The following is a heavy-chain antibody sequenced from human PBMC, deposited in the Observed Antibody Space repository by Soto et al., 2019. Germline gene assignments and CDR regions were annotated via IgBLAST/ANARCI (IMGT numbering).Heavy chain of an antibody. J-gene: IGHJ6*02. CDR2: IYYSGTT. CDR1: GASISSGGYY. V-gene: IGHV4-31*03. CDR3: AASCVGCGGFNYYGMDV. D-gene: IGHD2-21*01. Sequence: QVQLQESGPGLVKPSQTLSLTCSVSGASISSGGYYWNWIRQHPGKGLGWIGYIYYSGTTYYNPSLKSRVTISVDTSKNQFSLKLSSVTAAYTAVYYCAASCVGCGGFNYYGMDVWGQGTTVTVSS.